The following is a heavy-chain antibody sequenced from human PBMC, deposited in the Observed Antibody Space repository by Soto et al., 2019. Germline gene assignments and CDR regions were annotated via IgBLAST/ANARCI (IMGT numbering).Heavy chain of an antibody. CDR3: AKLGFPGAIYFVF. J-gene: IGHJ4*02. V-gene: IGHV5-51*01. D-gene: IGHD3-9*01. Sequence: PGESLKISCKVSGYNFTAFWLGWVRQMPGKGLEWMANIHPLDSETNYGPSFQGQVTISADKSITTAFLHWSNLKASDTGIYFCAKLGFPGAIYFVFWDQGRMVTVSS. CDR1: GYNFTAFW. CDR2: IHPLDSET.